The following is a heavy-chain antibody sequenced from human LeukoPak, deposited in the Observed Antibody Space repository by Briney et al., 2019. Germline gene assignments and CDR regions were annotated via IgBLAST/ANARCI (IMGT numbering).Heavy chain of an antibody. CDR3: AGRGSTSGSSPLDY. CDR1: GFTFSSYA. J-gene: IGHJ4*02. D-gene: IGHD2-2*01. CDR2: ISYDGSNK. V-gene: IGHV3-30-3*01. Sequence: GGSLRLSCAASGFTFSSYAMHWVRQAPGKGLEWVAVISYDGSNKYYADSVKGRFTISRDNSNNTLYLQMNSLRAEDTALYYCAGRGSTSGSSPLDYWGQGNLVTVSS.